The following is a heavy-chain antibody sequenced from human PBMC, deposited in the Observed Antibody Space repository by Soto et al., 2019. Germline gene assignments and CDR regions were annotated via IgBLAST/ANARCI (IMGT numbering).Heavy chain of an antibody. D-gene: IGHD5-18*01. Sequence: QVQLVESGGGVVQPGRSLRLSCAASGFTFSSYGMHWVRQAPGKGLEWVAIISYDGNNKYYADSVKGRFTISRDNFKNTLYLQMNSLRAEDTAVYYCAKRYSYGKNYFDYWGQGTLVTVSS. CDR3: AKRYSYGKNYFDY. CDR2: ISYDGNNK. CDR1: GFTFSSYG. V-gene: IGHV3-30*18. J-gene: IGHJ4*02.